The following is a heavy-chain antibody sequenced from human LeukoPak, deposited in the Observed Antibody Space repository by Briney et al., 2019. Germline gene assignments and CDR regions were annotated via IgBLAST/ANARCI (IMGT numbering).Heavy chain of an antibody. V-gene: IGHV1-8*03. J-gene: IGHJ6*03. CDR1: GYTFTSYD. Sequence: ASVKVSCKASGYTFTSYDINWVRQDTGQGLEWMGWKNPNSGNTGYAQKFQGRVTITRNTSISTAYMELSSLRSEDTAVYYCARTITIFGVVIIYMDVWGKGTTVTVSS. D-gene: IGHD3-3*01. CDR2: KNPNSGNT. CDR3: ARTITIFGVVIIYMDV.